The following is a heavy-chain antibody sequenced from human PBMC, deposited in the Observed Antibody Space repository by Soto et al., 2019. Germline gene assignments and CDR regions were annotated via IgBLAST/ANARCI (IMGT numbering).Heavy chain of an antibody. CDR3: ARHAQLSGYYSDF. J-gene: IGHJ4*02. V-gene: IGHV5-51*01. D-gene: IGHD3-9*01. Sequence: PGESLKISCKGSGYSFTHYWVGWVRQMPGKGLEWMGILYPGDSDSRYSPSFQGQVTISVDKSISTAYLQWSSLRASDTAMYYCARHAQLSGYYSDFWGKGTLVTVSS. CDR2: LYPGDSDS. CDR1: GYSFTHYW.